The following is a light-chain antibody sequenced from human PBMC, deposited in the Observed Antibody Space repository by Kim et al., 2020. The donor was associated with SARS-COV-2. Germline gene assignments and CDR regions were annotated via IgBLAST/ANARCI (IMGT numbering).Light chain of an antibody. Sequence: DIQMTQSPSTLSASVGDRVTITCRASQSISSWLAWYQQKPGKAPKLVIYKASSLESGVPSRFSGSGSGTEFTLTISSLQPDDFATYYCQQYNSFGQGTRLEIK. J-gene: IGKJ5*01. CDR2: KAS. CDR3: QQYNS. CDR1: QSISSW. V-gene: IGKV1-5*03.